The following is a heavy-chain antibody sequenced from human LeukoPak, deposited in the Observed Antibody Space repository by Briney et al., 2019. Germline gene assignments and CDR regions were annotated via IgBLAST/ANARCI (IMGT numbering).Heavy chain of an antibody. J-gene: IGHJ5*02. CDR1: GGSISSYY. Sequence: SETLSLTCTVSGGSISSYYWSWIRQPPGKGLEWIGEINHSGSTNYNPSLKSRVTISVDTSKNQFSLKLSSVTAADTAVYYCARGPTTYYYGSGFDPWGQGTLVTVSS. D-gene: IGHD3-10*01. CDR3: ARGPTTYYYGSGFDP. V-gene: IGHV4-34*01. CDR2: INHSGST.